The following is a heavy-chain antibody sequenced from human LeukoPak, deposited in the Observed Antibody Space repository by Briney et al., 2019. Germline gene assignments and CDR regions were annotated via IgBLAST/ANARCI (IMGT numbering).Heavy chain of an antibody. CDR3: ARTRRSSGPFDY. Sequence: ASVKASCKASGYTFTSYGISWVRQAPGQGLEWMGWISAYNGNTNYAQKLQGRVTMTADTSTSTAYMELRSLRSDDTAVYYCARTRRSSGPFDYWGQGTLVTVSS. CDR1: GYTFTSYG. D-gene: IGHD6-19*01. V-gene: IGHV1-18*01. J-gene: IGHJ4*02. CDR2: ISAYNGNT.